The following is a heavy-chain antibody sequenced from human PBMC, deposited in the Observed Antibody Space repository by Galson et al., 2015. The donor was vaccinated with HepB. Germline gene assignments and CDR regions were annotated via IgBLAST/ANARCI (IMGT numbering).Heavy chain of an antibody. J-gene: IGHJ4*02. CDR3: ARQNYYGSGSNAPDY. CDR1: GYSFTSYW. D-gene: IGHD3-10*01. V-gene: IGHV5-51*01. CDR2: IYPDDSDT. Sequence: QSGAEVKKPGESLKISCKGSGYSFTSYWIGWVRQMPRKGLEWMRIIYPDDSDTRYSPSFQGQVTISADKSISTAYLQWSSLKASDTAMYYCARQNYYGSGSNAPDYWGQGTLVTVSS.